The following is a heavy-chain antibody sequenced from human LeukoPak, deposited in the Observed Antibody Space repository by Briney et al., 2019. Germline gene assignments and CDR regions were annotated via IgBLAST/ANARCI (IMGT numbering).Heavy chain of an antibody. CDR3: ARVNLRGSQYNWFDP. CDR2: ITPIIDSA. V-gene: IGHV1-69*08. J-gene: IGHJ5*02. D-gene: IGHD1-26*01. Sequence: SVKVSCKASGGTLTSHTFSWVRQAPGQGLEWMGRITPIIDSAKYAENSQDRVTITADKSTSTVYMELSSLRSEDTAVYFCARVNLRGSQYNWFDPWGQGTLVTVSS. CDR1: GGTLTSHT.